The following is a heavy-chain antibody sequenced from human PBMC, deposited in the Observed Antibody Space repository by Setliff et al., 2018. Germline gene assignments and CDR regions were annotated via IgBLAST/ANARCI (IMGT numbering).Heavy chain of an antibody. V-gene: IGHV3-23*01. Sequence: LSLTCAIYGQSFSDYYWSWVRQAPGKGLEWVSAISGSGGSTYYADSVKGRFTISRDNSKNTLYLQMNSLRAEDTAVYYCAKDSSYSMIVVVIPFDYWGQGTLVTVSS. CDR2: ISGSGGST. CDR3: AKDSSYSMIVVVIPFDY. CDR1: GQSFSDYY. J-gene: IGHJ4*02. D-gene: IGHD3-22*01.